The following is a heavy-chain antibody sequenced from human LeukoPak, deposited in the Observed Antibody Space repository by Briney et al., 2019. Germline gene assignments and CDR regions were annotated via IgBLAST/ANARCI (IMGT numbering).Heavy chain of an antibody. J-gene: IGHJ4*02. CDR2: ISYDGSNK. CDR3: ARHDRSMRFFDY. Sequence: GGSLRLSCAASGFTFSSYAMHWVRQAPGKGLEWVAVISYDGSNKYYADSVKGRFTISRDNSKNTVFLQMNSLRAEDTAVYYCARHDRSMRFFDYWGQGTLVTVSS. CDR1: GFTFSSYA. V-gene: IGHV3-30-3*01. D-gene: IGHD1-1*01.